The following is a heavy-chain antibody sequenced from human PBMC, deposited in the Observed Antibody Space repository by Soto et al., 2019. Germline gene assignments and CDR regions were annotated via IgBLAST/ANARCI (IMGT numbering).Heavy chain of an antibody. CDR3: ARYYGSGIHYYYYYYGMDV. V-gene: IGHV4-4*02. Sequence: SETLSLTCALSSRSIFSSNWWSWVRKPPGKGLEWIGEIYHSGSTNYNPSLKSRVTISVDKSKNQFSLKLSYVTAADTAVYYCARYYGSGIHYYYYYYGMDVWGQGTTVT. CDR2: IYHSGST. D-gene: IGHD3-10*01. J-gene: IGHJ6*02. CDR1: SRSIFSSNW.